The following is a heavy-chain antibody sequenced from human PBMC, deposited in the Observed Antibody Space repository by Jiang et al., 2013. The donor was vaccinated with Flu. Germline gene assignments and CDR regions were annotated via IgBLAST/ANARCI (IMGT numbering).Heavy chain of an antibody. V-gene: IGHV4-59*01. D-gene: IGHD1-1*01. CDR2: LHYTGST. CDR1: GGSISNDY. J-gene: IGHJ4*02. Sequence: LLKPSETLSLTCTVSGGSISNDYWSWIRQPPGKGLEWIGYLHYTGSTKYNPSLKNRVTISVDTSKNQFSLKLSSVTAADTAMYFCTVGNGWLIDYWGQGTLVTVSS. CDR3: TVGNGWLIDY.